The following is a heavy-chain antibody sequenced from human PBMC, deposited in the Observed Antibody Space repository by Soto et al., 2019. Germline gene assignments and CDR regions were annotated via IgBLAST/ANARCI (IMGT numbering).Heavy chain of an antibody. CDR1: GFTFSSYA. Sequence: GGSLRLSCAASGFTFSSYAMHWVRQAPGKGLEWVAVISYDGSNKYYADSVKGRFTISRDNSKNTLYLQMNSLRAEDTAVYYCARGGSSSWYGYYYYGMDVWGQGTTVTVSS. CDR2: ISYDGSNK. V-gene: IGHV3-30-3*01. D-gene: IGHD6-13*01. J-gene: IGHJ6*02. CDR3: ARGGSSSWYGYYYYGMDV.